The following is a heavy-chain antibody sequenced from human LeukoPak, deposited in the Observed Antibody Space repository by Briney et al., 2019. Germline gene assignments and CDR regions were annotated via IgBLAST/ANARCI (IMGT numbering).Heavy chain of an antibody. CDR3: ARNAGYDNWFDP. D-gene: IGHD2-2*01. CDR1: GYTFTSYD. Sequence: PLASVKVSRKASGYTFTSYDISWVRHATGQGLEWRGWMNPNSGNTGYAQTFQGRVTMTRNTSISTAYMELRSLRSEDTAVYYCARNAGYDNWFDPWGQGALVTVSS. CDR2: MNPNSGNT. J-gene: IGHJ5*02. V-gene: IGHV1-8*01.